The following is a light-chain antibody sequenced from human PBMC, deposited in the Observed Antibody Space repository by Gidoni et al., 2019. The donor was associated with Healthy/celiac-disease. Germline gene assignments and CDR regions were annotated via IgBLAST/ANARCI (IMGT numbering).Light chain of an antibody. J-gene: IGKJ4*01. CDR2: DAS. Sequence: AIRLIQAPSSLAASVGDRDTITSQASQGRSSALAWDLQKPGKAPKLLIYDASSLESGVPSRFSGSGSGTDFTLTISSLQPEDFATYSCQQFNSYPLTFGGGTKVEIK. V-gene: IGKV1-13*02. CDR1: QGRSSA. CDR3: QQFNSYPLT.